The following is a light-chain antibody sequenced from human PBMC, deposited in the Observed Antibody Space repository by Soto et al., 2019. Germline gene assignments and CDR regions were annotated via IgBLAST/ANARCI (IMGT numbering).Light chain of an antibody. CDR2: DNV. Sequence: QSALAQPASVSGSPGQSITISCTATRSDVGDYNYVSWYQQHPGKAPKLIIYDNVYRFSGIPDRFSGSKSGTSATLGITGLQTGDEGDYYCGSWDNSLSSYVFGTGTKLTVL. V-gene: IGLV2-14*03. CDR1: RSDVGDYNY. CDR3: GSWDNSLSSYV. J-gene: IGLJ1*01.